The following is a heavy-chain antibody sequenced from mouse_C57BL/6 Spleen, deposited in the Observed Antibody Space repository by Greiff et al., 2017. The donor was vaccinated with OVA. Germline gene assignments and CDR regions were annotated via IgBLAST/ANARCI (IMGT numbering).Heavy chain of an antibody. CDR3: ARERGKTGTYGRWYFDV. V-gene: IGHV5-4*01. CDR1: GFTFSSYA. Sequence: EVQLKESGGGLVKPGGSLKLSCAASGFTFSSYAMSWVRQTPEKRLEWVATISDGGSYTYYPDNVKGRFTISRDNAKNNLYLQMSHLKSEDTAMYYCARERGKTGTYGRWYFDVWGTGTTVTVSS. D-gene: IGHD4-1*01. CDR2: ISDGGSYT. J-gene: IGHJ1*03.